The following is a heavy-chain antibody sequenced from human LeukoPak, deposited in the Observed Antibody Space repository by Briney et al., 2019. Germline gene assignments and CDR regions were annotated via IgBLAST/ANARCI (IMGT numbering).Heavy chain of an antibody. CDR2: TSSQGELT. Sequence: GGSLRLSCAASGFTFSIYAMSWVRQAPGKGLEWVSSTSSQGELTFYADSVKGRFTTSRDNSESTLYLQMNILRAEDTAKYYCTKDRPNYYGSNGHYYRQNGDFWGQGTLVTVSS. D-gene: IGHD3-22*01. V-gene: IGHV3-23*01. CDR3: TKDRPNYYGSNGHYYRQNGDF. J-gene: IGHJ4*02. CDR1: GFTFSIYA.